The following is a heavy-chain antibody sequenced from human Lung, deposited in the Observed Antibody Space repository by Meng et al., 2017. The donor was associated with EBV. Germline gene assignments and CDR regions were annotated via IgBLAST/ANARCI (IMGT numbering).Heavy chain of an antibody. J-gene: IGHJ4*02. CDR3: AKQSYGDFVHFDY. V-gene: IGHV3-23*04. D-gene: IGHD4-17*01. CDR2: ITGSGDTT. Sequence: VESGGGLVQPGGSLRLSWAASGLMFSNYAMTWVRQAPGKGLEWVSSITGSGDTTYYADSVKGRFTISRDNSKNTLYLQMNSLRAEDTAVYYCAKQSYGDFVHFDYWGQGILVTVSS. CDR1: GLMFSNYA.